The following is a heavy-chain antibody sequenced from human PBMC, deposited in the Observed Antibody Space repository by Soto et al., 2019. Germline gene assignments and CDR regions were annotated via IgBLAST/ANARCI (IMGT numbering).Heavy chain of an antibody. V-gene: IGHV3-30-3*01. Sequence: GGSLRLSCAASGFTFSSYAMHWVRQAPGKGLEWVAVISYDGSNKYYADSVKGRFTISRDNSKNTLYLQMNSLRAEDTAVYYCARDEEIVATKSDYGMDVWGQGTTVTVS. CDR2: ISYDGSNK. D-gene: IGHD5-12*01. J-gene: IGHJ6*02. CDR1: GFTFSSYA. CDR3: ARDEEIVATKSDYGMDV.